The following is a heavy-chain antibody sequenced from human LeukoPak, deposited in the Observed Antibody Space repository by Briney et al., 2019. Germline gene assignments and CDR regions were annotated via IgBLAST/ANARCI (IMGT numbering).Heavy chain of an antibody. CDR1: GFTFSSYA. CDR3: ASTYDAEYYYYGMDV. D-gene: IGHD3-3*01. Sequence: AGGSLRLSRAASGFTFSSYAMSWVRQAPGKGLEWVSVIYSGGSTYYADSVKGRFTISRDNSKNTLYLQMNILRAEDTAVYYCASTYDAEYYYYGMDVWGQGTTVTVSS. CDR2: IYSGGST. V-gene: IGHV3-66*01. J-gene: IGHJ6*02.